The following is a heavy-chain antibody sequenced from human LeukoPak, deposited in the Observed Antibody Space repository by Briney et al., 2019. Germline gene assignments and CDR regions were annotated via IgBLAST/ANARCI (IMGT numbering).Heavy chain of an antibody. CDR1: GGSISSYY. J-gene: IGHJ4*02. Sequence: SETLSLTCTGSGGSISSYYWSWVRQPPGKGLEWIGYIYYSGSTNYNPSLKSRVTISVDTSKNQFSLKLSSVTAADTAVYYCASGYVFSSNYFDHWGQGTLVTVSS. D-gene: IGHD3-16*01. V-gene: IGHV4-59*01. CDR2: IYYSGST. CDR3: ASGYVFSSNYFDH.